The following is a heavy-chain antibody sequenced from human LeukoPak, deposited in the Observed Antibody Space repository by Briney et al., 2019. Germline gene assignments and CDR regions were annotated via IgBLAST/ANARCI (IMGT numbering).Heavy chain of an antibody. J-gene: IGHJ4*02. D-gene: IGHD3-22*01. CDR2: ISSKGGST. V-gene: IGHV3-64*01. CDR1: GFTFSNYD. CDR3: ARGSRNYYDSSGYYHY. Sequence: PGGSLRLSCAASGFTFSNYDMYWVRQAPGKGLEYVSAISSKGGSTYYANSVKGRFTISRDNSKNTLYLQMDSLRAEDMAVYYCARGSRNYYDSSGYYHYWGQGTLVAVSS.